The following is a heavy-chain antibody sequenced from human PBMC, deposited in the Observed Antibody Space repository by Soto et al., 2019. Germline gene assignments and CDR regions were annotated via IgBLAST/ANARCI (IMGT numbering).Heavy chain of an antibody. CDR2: ISYDGSNK. D-gene: IGHD7-27*01. V-gene: IGHV3-30-3*01. J-gene: IGHJ6*02. CDR1: GFTFSSYA. CDR3: ARENWGSYYYGMDV. Sequence: GGSLRLSCAASGFTFSSYAMHWVRQAPGKGLEWVAVISYDGSNKYYADSVKGRFTISRDNSKNTLYLQMNSLRAEDTAVYYCARENWGSYYYGMDVWGQGTTVTVSS.